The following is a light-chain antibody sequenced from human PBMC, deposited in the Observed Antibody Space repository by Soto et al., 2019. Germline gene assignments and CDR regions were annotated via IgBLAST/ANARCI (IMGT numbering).Light chain of an antibody. Sequence: QSALTQPPSASGSPGQSVTISCTGTSSDVGGYNYVSWYQQHPGKAPKLMISEVSKRPSGVPDRFSGPKSGNTASLTVSGLQAEDEADYYCSSFAGHNNLVFGGGTKLTVL. CDR3: SSFAGHNNLV. CDR2: EVS. CDR1: SSDVGGYNY. V-gene: IGLV2-8*01. J-gene: IGLJ2*01.